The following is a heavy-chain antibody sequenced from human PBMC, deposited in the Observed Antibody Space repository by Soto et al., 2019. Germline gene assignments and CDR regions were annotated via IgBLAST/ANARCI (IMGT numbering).Heavy chain of an antibody. V-gene: IGHV1-69*19. J-gene: IGHJ5*02. CDR3: ARGYCGYATCNNGILHGLDP. D-gene: IGHD2-21*01. Sequence: QVQLVQSGADVKKPGASVKVSCKASGVTLSDYPIHWVRQAPGQGLEWMGGLLPIFGTTIYAQKFQGRLTITAAESTNTAYMELSDLRPEDTSIFYCARGYCGYATCNNGILHGLDPWGQGTLVTVSS. CDR2: LLPIFGTT. CDR1: GVTLSDYP.